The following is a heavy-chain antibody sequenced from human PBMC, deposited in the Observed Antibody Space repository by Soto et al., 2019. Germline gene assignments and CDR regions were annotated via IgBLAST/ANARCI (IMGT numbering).Heavy chain of an antibody. V-gene: IGHV3-23*01. J-gene: IGHJ3*01. Sequence: EVQLLESGGGLVRTGGSLRLTCAASGLTFYSSAMTWVSQAPGKGLEWVATISGSGGDTYYADSVKGRFTISRDNSRNMLYVHMNRLRIADTALYYCAKDRLSIFGSCTHAFDVWVQGTLVTVSS. D-gene: IGHD3-3*01. CDR2: ISGSGGDT. CDR1: GLTFYSSA. CDR3: AKDRLSIFGSCTHAFDV.